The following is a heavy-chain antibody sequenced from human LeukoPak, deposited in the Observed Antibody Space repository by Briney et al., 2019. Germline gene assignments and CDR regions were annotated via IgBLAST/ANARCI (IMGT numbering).Heavy chain of an antibody. CDR1: GDSISSSSYF. Sequence: SETLSLTCTVSGDSISSSSYFWGWIRQPPGKGLEWIGSILYSGSTDYNPSLKSRVTISVDTSKNQFSLKLNSVTAADTAVYYCARVDSRADGDYWGQGTLVTVSS. CDR2: ILYSGST. V-gene: IGHV4-39*07. J-gene: IGHJ4*02. D-gene: IGHD2-2*03. CDR3: ARVDSRADGDY.